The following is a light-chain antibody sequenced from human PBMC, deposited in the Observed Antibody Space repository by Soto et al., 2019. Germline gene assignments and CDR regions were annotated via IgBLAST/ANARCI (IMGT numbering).Light chain of an antibody. CDR2: DAS. CDR3: QQYNSYSPT. V-gene: IGKV1-5*01. CDR1: QSVSSW. Sequence: DIQMTQSPSTLSASVGDRVTITCRASQSVSSWLAWYQQKSGKAPKLLIYDASSLESGVPSRFSGSGSGTEFTLTSSSLQPDDFATYYCQQYNSYSPTFGQGTKGDIK. J-gene: IGKJ2*01.